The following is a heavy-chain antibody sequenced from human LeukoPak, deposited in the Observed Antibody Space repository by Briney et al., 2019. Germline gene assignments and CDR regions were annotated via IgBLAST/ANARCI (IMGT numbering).Heavy chain of an antibody. V-gene: IGHV5-51*01. CDR3: ATYKKGYFDY. Sequence: GESLKISCKGSGYSFTNYWIAWVRQKPGKRLEWMGIIYPGDSDTRYSPSFQGQVSFSADKSISTAYLQWSSLKASDTAMCYCATYKKGYFDYWGQGTLVTVSS. CDR2: IYPGDSDT. J-gene: IGHJ4*02. D-gene: IGHD5-24*01. CDR1: GYSFTNYW.